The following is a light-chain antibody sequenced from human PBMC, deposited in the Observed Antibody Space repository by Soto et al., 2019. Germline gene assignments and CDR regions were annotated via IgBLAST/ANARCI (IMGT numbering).Light chain of an antibody. J-gene: IGKJ1*01. CDR2: FSS. CDR1: QTIDHY. Sequence: DFQLTQSPSSLSASVGDTVTITCRASQTIDHYLNWYQHKPGKAPKLLVYFSSTLQSGVPSRFSGSGSGTDFTLTIGGLQPEDSATYYCQQSHRTPRTFGQGTKVDIK. V-gene: IGKV1-39*01. CDR3: QQSHRTPRT.